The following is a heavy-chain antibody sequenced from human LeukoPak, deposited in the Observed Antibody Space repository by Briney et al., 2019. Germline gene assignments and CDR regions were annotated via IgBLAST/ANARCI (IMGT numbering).Heavy chain of an antibody. D-gene: IGHD1-26*01. Sequence: TGGSLRLSRAASGFTFSSYEMNWVRQAPGKGLEWVSYISSSGTTIKYADSVKGRFTISRDNVKNSLYLQMNRLRVEDTAVYYCARDGARAWDLDYWGQGTLVTVSS. CDR2: ISSSGTTI. CDR1: GFTFSSYE. CDR3: ARDGARAWDLDY. V-gene: IGHV3-48*03. J-gene: IGHJ4*02.